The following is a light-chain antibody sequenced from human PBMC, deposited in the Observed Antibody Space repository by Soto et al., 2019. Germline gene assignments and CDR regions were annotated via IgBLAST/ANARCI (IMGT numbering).Light chain of an antibody. CDR2: DAS. V-gene: IGKV3-11*01. CDR3: QQRSNWPPYT. Sequence: EIVLTQSPATLSLSPGERATLSCRASQSVSSYLAWYQQKPGQAPRPPIYDASNRATGIPARFSGSGSGTDFTLTISCLEHEDFAVYYCQQRSNWPPYTFGQGTKLEIK. CDR1: QSVSSY. J-gene: IGKJ2*01.